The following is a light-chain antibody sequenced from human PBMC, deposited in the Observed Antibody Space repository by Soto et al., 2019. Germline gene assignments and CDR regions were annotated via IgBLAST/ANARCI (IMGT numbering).Light chain of an antibody. CDR1: QNIINY. J-gene: IGKJ5*01. CDR3: QQSYNAPIT. V-gene: IGKV1-39*01. CDR2: VAS. Sequence: DIQMTQSPSSLSASVGDRVTITCRASQNIINYLNWYQQKPGKAPQLLIYVASRLESGVPSRFSGSGSGTDFTLTISSLQPEDFATYYCQQSYNAPITFCQGTRLDI.